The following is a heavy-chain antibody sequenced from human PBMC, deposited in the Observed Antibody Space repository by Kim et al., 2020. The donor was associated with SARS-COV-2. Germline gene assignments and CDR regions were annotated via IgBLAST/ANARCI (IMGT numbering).Heavy chain of an antibody. Sequence: SETLSLTCTVSGGSISSGGYYWSWIRQHPGKGLEWIGYIYYSGSTYYNPSLKSRVTISVDTSKNQFSLKLSSVTAADTAVYYCARVCRLQSGLGAFDIWGQGTMVTVSS. D-gene: IGHD3-16*01. CDR3: ARVCRLQSGLGAFDI. CDR1: GGSISSGGYY. V-gene: IGHV4-31*03. J-gene: IGHJ3*02. CDR2: IYYSGST.